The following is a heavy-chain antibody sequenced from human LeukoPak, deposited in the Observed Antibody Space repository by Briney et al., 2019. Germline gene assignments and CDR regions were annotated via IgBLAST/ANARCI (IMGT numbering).Heavy chain of an antibody. V-gene: IGHV3-23*01. J-gene: IGHJ3*01. Sequence: PGGSLRLSCTASGFTFSSYAINWVRLAPGKGLEWVSSISGSGGSTFYYADPVKGRFTVSRDNSKNTVYLQMNSLRADDTAVCYCSKGGRWDYYDSSHWGQGTMVIVSS. D-gene: IGHD3-22*01. CDR2: ISGSGGST. CDR3: SKGGRWDYYDSSH. CDR1: GFTFSSYA.